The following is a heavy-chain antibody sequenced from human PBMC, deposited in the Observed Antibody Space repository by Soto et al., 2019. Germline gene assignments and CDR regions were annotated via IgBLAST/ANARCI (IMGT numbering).Heavy chain of an antibody. Sequence: QIQLMQSGAEVKKPGASVKVSCKASGYTFTSYGIHWVRQAPGQRLEWTGWINAGNGNTKYSEKFQGRVTITRDTAASTAYLELSSLRSEDTAVYYCARDPNDSSAYYHYDYYGMDVRGQGTTVTVSS. V-gene: IGHV1-3*01. CDR1: GYTFTSYG. J-gene: IGHJ6*02. CDR2: INAGNGNT. CDR3: ARDPNDSSAYYHYDYYGMDV. D-gene: IGHD3-22*01.